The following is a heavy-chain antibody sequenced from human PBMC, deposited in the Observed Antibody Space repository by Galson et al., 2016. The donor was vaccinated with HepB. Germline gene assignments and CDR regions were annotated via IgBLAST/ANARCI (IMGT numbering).Heavy chain of an antibody. D-gene: IGHD3-3*01. CDR2: FDPEDGET. CDR3: ATAHPGRPLETIFGVVILEPFDY. CDR1: GYTLTELS. J-gene: IGHJ4*02. V-gene: IGHV1-24*01. Sequence: SVKVSCKVSGYTLTELSMHWVRQAPGKGLEWMGGFDPEDGETIYAQKFQGRVTMTEDTSTDTAHMELSSLGSEDTAGDYCATAHPGRPLETIFGVVILEPFDYWGQGTLVTVSS.